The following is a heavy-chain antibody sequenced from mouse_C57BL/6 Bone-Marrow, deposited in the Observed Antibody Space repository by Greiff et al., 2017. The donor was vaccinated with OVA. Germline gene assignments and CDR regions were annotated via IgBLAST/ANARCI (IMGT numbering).Heavy chain of an antibody. CDR1: GYTFTSYW. V-gene: IGHV1-7*01. Sequence: QVHVKQSGAKLAKPGASVKLSCKASGYTFTSYWMHWVKQRPGQGLEWIGYINPSSGYTKYNQKFKDKATLTADKSSSTAYMQLSSLTYEDSAVYYCARCWGNYRFAYWGQGTLVTVSA. CDR2: INPSSGYT. D-gene: IGHD2-1*01. CDR3: ARCWGNYRFAY. J-gene: IGHJ3*01.